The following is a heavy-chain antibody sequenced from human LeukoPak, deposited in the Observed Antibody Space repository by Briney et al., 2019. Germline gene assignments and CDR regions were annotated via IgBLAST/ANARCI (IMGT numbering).Heavy chain of an antibody. D-gene: IGHD6-13*01. CDR3: AKDRKRYSSSWEFDY. Sequence: GGSLRLSCAASGFTFSSYGMHWVRQAPGKGLEWAAFIRYDGSNKYYADSVKGRFTISRDNSKNTLYLQMNSLRAEDTAVYYCAKDRKRYSSSWEFDYWGQGTLVTVSS. CDR2: IRYDGSNK. V-gene: IGHV3-30*02. J-gene: IGHJ4*02. CDR1: GFTFSSYG.